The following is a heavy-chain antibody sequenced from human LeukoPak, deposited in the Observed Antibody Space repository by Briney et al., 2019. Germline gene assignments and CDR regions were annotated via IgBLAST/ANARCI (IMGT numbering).Heavy chain of an antibody. CDR2: INHSGST. CDR1: GGSFSGYY. J-gene: IGHJ2*01. V-gene: IGHV4-34*01. Sequence: SETLSLTCAVYGGSFSGYYWSWIRQPPGKGLEWIGEINHSGSTNYNPSLKSRVTISVDTSKNQFSLKLSSVTAADTAVYYCARTTTVSNIYWYLDLWGRGTLVTVSS. CDR3: ARTTTVSNIYWYLDL. D-gene: IGHD4-17*01.